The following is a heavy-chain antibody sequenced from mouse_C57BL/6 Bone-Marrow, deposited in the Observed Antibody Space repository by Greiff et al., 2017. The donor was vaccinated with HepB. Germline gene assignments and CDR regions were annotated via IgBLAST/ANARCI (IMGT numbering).Heavy chain of an antibody. D-gene: IGHD1-1*01. Sequence: VMLVESGAELARPGASVKLSCKASGYTFTSYGISWVKQRTGQGLEWIGEIYPRSGNTYYNEKFKGKATLTADKSSSTAYMELRSLTSEDSAVYFCARDPPYYYGSSPFAYWGQGTRVTVSA. CDR1: GYTFTSYG. V-gene: IGHV1-81*01. CDR2: IYPRSGNT. CDR3: ARDPPYYYGSSPFAY. J-gene: IGHJ3*01.